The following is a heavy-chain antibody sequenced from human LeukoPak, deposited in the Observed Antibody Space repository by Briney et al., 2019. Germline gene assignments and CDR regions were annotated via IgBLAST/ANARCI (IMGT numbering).Heavy chain of an antibody. CDR3: AKDSGDFWSGYFTSNCDY. V-gene: IGHV3-30*02. D-gene: IGHD3-3*01. CDR1: GFTFSSYG. CDR2: IRYDGSNK. J-gene: IGHJ4*02. Sequence: GGSLRLSCAASGFTFSSYGMHWVRRAPGKGLEWVAFIRYDGSNKYYADSVKGRFTISRDNSKNTLYLQMNSLRAEDTALYYCAKDSGDFWSGYFTSNCDYWGQGTLVTVSS.